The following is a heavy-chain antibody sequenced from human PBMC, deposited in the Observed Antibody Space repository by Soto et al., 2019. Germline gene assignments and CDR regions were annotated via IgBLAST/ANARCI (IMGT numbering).Heavy chain of an antibody. CDR3: ARVLLIEIAADY. D-gene: IGHD2-21*01. Sequence: TLSLTCTVSGGSISSGGYYWSWIRQHPGKGLEWIGYIYYSGSTYYSPSLKSRVTISVDTSKNQFSLKLSSVTAADTAVYYCARVLLIEIAADYCGQGTMVTVSS. CDR1: GGSISSGGYY. CDR2: IYYSGST. V-gene: IGHV4-31*03. J-gene: IGHJ4*02.